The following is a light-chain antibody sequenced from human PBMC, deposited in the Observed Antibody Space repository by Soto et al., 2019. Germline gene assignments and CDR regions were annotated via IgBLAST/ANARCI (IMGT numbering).Light chain of an antibody. V-gene: IGKV3-11*01. J-gene: IGKJ5*01. CDR1: QYISRD. Sequence: EIVLTQSPGTLSLSPGERATLSCRASQYISRDLAWYQHKPGQAPRLLIYDASDRATDIPARFSGSGSGTDFTLTISDLEPEDFAIYYCQQRSSWPPITFGQGTRRENK. CDR2: DAS. CDR3: QQRSSWPPIT.